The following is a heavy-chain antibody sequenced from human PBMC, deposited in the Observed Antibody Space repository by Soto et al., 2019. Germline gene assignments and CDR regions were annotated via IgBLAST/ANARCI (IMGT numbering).Heavy chain of an antibody. Sequence: PSETLSLTCTVSGGSISSSSYYWGWIRQPPGKGLEWIGSIYYSGSTYYNPSLKSRVTISVDTSKNQFSLKLSSVTAADTAVYYCARHPGVNWFDPWGQGTLVTVSS. CDR3: ARHPGVNWFDP. J-gene: IGHJ5*02. D-gene: IGHD3-10*01. CDR2: IYYSGST. CDR1: GGSISSSSYY. V-gene: IGHV4-39*01.